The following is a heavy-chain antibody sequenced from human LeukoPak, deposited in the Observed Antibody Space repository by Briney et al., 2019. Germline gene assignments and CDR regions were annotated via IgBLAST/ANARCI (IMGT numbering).Heavy chain of an antibody. J-gene: IGHJ4*02. CDR2: ISGSGGST. V-gene: IGHV3-23*01. D-gene: IGHD6-13*01. CDR3: ANGQQLGRGDY. CDR1: GGSISSYY. Sequence: ETLSLTCTVSGGSISSYYWSWVRQAPGKGLEWVSAISGSGGSTYYADSVKGRFTISRDNSKNTLYLQVNSLRAEDTAVYYCANGQQLGRGDYWGQGTLVTVSS.